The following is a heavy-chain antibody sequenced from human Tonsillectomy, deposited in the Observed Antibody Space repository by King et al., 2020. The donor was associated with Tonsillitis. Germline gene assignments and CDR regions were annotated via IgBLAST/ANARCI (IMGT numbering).Heavy chain of an antibody. CDR3: VGGVVGAADH. D-gene: IGHD1-26*01. CDR2: TRNKANSYTT. CDR1: GFTFSDHY. Sequence: VQLVESGGGLVQPGGSLGLSCAASGFTFSDHYMDWVRPAPGKGLEWVGRTRNKANSYTTEYAASVKGRLTISRDDSKNSVYLQMNSLKTEDTAVYFCVGGVVGAADHWGQGTLVTVSS. V-gene: IGHV3-72*01. J-gene: IGHJ4*02.